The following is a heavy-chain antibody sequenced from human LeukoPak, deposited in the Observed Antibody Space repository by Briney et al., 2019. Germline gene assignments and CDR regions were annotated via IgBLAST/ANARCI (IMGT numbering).Heavy chain of an antibody. CDR3: ARRRYYDGSGYLE. CDR2: IYYSGRT. Sequence: SETLSLTCSVSGDSVRRSDSYWDWIRQPPGKGLEWIGTIYYSGRTYYSPSLKSRVTMSVDPFNNQFSLNLRSVTAADTAVYYCARRRYYDGSGYLEWGQGTLLSVSS. V-gene: IGHV4-39*01. D-gene: IGHD3-22*01. J-gene: IGHJ1*01. CDR1: GDSVRRSDSY.